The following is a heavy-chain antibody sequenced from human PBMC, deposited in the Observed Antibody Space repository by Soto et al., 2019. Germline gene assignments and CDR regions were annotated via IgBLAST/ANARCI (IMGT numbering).Heavy chain of an antibody. CDR1: GFTLNSYS. Sequence: GGSLRLSCAGSGFTLNSYSMNWVRQAPGKGLEWVSYLSISRSTIYYADSVKGRFTISRDDAKNSLYLQMNSLRDDDTAVYFCVRGRSDSLMDVWGQGTTVTV. V-gene: IGHV3-48*02. CDR2: LSISRSTI. J-gene: IGHJ6*02. CDR3: VRGRSDSLMDV.